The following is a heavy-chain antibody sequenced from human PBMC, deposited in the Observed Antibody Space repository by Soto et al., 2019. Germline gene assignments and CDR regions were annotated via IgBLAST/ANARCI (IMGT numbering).Heavy chain of an antibody. D-gene: IGHD4-17*01. V-gene: IGHV4-59*01. CDR1: GDSISSYY. CDR2: IYYSGST. Sequence: QVQLQESGPGLVKPSETLSLACTVSGDSISSYYWSWIRQPPGKGLEWIGYIYYSGSTNYNPSLKSRVTISVDTSKNQFSLKLSSVTAADTAVYYCARALDYCGKPYYYYGMDVWGPGTTVTVSS. J-gene: IGHJ6*02. CDR3: ARALDYCGKPYYYYGMDV.